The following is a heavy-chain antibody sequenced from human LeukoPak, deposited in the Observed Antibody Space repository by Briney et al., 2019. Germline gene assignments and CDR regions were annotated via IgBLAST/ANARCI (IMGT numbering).Heavy chain of an antibody. Sequence: AASVKVSCKASGYTFSNYGISWVRQAPGQGLEWMGWISAYNGNTNYAQKLQGRVTMTTDTSTSTAYMDLRSLRSDDTAVYYCARDQSPYYGSGSYSPFDYWGQGTLVTVSS. D-gene: IGHD3-10*01. J-gene: IGHJ4*02. CDR2: ISAYNGNT. CDR3: ARDQSPYYGSGSYSPFDY. V-gene: IGHV1-18*04. CDR1: GYTFSNYG.